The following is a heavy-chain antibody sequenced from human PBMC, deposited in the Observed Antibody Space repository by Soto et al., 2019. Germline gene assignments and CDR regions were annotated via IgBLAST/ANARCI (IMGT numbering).Heavy chain of an antibody. J-gene: IGHJ6*03. V-gene: IGHV3-72*01. CDR1: GFTFSDHY. Sequence: GGSLRLSCAASGFTFSDHYMDWVRQAPGKGLEWVGRTRNKANSYTTEYAASVKGRFTISRDDSKNSLYLQMNSLKTEDTAVYYCARAKTQHDFWSGYPISYYYYMDVWGKGTTVTVSS. D-gene: IGHD3-3*01. CDR2: TRNKANSYTT. CDR3: ARAKTQHDFWSGYPISYYYYMDV.